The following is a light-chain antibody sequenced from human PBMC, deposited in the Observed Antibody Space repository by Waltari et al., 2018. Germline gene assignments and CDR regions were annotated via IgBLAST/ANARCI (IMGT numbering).Light chain of an antibody. V-gene: IGKV3-20*01. CDR2: GAS. J-gene: IGKJ1*01. CDR1: QSISST. Sequence: EIVLTQSPATPSLSPGERATLSCRASQSISSTLAWYQQKPGQEPRLLIYGASTRPTGIPDRFSGSGSGTDFSLTISRLEPEDCAVYYCQHYVRLPVTFGQGTKVEIK. CDR3: QHYVRLPVT.